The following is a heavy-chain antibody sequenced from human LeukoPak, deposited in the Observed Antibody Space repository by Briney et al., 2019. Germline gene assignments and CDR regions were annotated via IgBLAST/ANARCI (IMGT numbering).Heavy chain of an antibody. CDR2: INYSGST. CDR3: ARYVVYGSGKYYFDY. V-gene: IGHV4-39*01. J-gene: IGHJ4*02. Sequence: PSETLSLTCTVSGASINSYYWGWIRQPPGKGLEWIASINYSGSTYYNPSLKSRVTISVDTSENQFSLKLSSVTAADTAVYYCARYVVYGSGKYYFDYWGQGTLVTVSS. CDR1: GASINSYY. D-gene: IGHD3-10*01.